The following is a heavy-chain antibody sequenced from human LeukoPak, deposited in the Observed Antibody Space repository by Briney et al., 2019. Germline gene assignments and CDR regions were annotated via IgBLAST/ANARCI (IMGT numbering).Heavy chain of an antibody. J-gene: IGHJ5*02. CDR1: GFIVSSNY. Sequence: GGSLRLSCAASGFIVSSNYMSWVRQAPGKGLEWVSVIYSGGSTYYADSVKGRFIISRDNSKNTLYLQMNSLRAEDTAEYYCARGVQDYDFWSGYHHWGQGTLVTVSS. CDR2: IYSGGST. V-gene: IGHV3-53*01. D-gene: IGHD3-3*01. CDR3: ARGVQDYDFWSGYHH.